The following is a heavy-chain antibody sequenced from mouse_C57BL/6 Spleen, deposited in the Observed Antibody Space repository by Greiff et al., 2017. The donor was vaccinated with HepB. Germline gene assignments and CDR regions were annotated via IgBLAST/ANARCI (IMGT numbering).Heavy chain of an antibody. CDR2: ISSGSSTI. D-gene: IGHD1-1*01. CDR1: GFTFSDYG. V-gene: IGHV5-17*01. Sequence: EVQGVESGGGLVKPGGSLKLSCAASGFTFSDYGMHWVRQAPEKGLEWVAYISSGSSTIYYADTVKGRFTISRDNAKNTLFLQMTSLRSEDTAMDYCGRQDYGKLYFDYWGQGTTLTVSS. J-gene: IGHJ2*01. CDR3: GRQDYGKLYFDY.